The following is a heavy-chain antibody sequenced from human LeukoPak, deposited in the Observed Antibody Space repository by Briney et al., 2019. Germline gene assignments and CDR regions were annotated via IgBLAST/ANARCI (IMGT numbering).Heavy chain of an antibody. Sequence: PSETLSLTCPVNGGSFRGDYWSWIRQPPGKGLEWIGEINHSGSTNYNPSLKSRVTVSVDTFKNQFSLKLSSVTAADTAVYYCARGVDGAYWGQGTLVTVSS. CDR1: GGSFRGDY. V-gene: IGHV4-34*01. J-gene: IGHJ4*02. CDR2: INHSGST. CDR3: ARGVDGAY. D-gene: IGHD3-16*01.